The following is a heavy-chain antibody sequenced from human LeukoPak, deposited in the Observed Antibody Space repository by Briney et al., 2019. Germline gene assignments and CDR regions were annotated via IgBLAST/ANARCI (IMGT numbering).Heavy chain of an antibody. CDR2: INPNSGGT. V-gene: IGHV1-2*02. Sequence: ASVTVSCKASGYTFTGYYMHWVRQAPGQGLEWMGWINPNSGGTNYAQKFQGRVTMTRDTSISTAYMELSRLRSDDTAVYYCAREARPYYDFWSGYYQYYFDYWGQGTLVTVSS. D-gene: IGHD3-3*01. J-gene: IGHJ4*02. CDR1: GYTFTGYY. CDR3: AREARPYYDFWSGYYQYYFDY.